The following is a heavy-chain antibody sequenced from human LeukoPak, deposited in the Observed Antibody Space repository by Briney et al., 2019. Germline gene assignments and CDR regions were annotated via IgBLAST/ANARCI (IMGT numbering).Heavy chain of an antibody. CDR3: ARRVYSSGWYYFDY. CDR2: IYTSGST. Sequence: SETLSLTRSVSCGSISSGRFYWSWPRHPAGTGLEWIGRIYTSGSTNYNPSLKSRVTISVDTSKNQFSLKLSSVTAADTAVYYCARRVYSSGWYYFDYWGQGTLVTVSS. CDR1: CGSISSGRFY. V-gene: IGHV4-61*02. J-gene: IGHJ4*02. D-gene: IGHD6-19*01.